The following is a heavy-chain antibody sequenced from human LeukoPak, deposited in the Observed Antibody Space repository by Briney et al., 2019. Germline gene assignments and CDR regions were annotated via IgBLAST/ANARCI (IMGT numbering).Heavy chain of an antibody. CDR1: GGSISSYY. CDR2: IYYGGST. Sequence: NPPETLSLTCTVSGGSISSYYWSWIRQPPGKGLEWIGYIYYGGSTNYNPSLKSRVTISVDTSKNQFSLKLSSVTAADTAVYYCARATYYYGSGSYHYYFDYWGQGTLVTVSS. D-gene: IGHD3-10*01. CDR3: ARATYYYGSGSYHYYFDY. V-gene: IGHV4-59*01. J-gene: IGHJ4*02.